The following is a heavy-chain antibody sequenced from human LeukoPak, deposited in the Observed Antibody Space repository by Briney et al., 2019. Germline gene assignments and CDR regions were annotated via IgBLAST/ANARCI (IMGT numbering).Heavy chain of an antibody. CDR2: IIPIFGTA. D-gene: IGHD3-22*01. Sequence: SVKVSSTASGGTFSSYAISWVRQAPGQGLEWMGGIIPIFGTANYAQKFQGRVTITADESTSTAYMELSSLRSEDTAVYYCARASSYYYDSSGYYSLDYWGQGTLVTVSS. V-gene: IGHV1-69*13. J-gene: IGHJ4*02. CDR1: GGTFSSYA. CDR3: ARASSYYYDSSGYYSLDY.